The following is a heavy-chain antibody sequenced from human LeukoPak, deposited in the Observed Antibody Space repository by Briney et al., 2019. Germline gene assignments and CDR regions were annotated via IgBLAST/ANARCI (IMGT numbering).Heavy chain of an antibody. CDR3: ARQNGAGYYYYFDS. CDR1: GFTFSSYS. D-gene: IGHD3-22*01. J-gene: IGHJ4*02. V-gene: IGHV3-48*01. Sequence: GGSLRLSCAASGFTFSSYSMNWVRQARGKALEWGSYISSSSTSKYYADSVKGRFTISRDNARNSLYLQMNSLRAEDTAVYYCARQNGAGYYYYFDSWGQGTLVTVSS. CDR2: ISSSSTSK.